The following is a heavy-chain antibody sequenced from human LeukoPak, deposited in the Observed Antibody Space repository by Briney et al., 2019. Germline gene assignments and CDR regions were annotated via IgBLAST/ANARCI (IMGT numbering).Heavy chain of an antibody. CDR1: GGSFGGYY. CDR3: ARRNRAMDAFDI. D-gene: IGHD2-2*01. Sequence: SETLSLTCAVYGGSFGGYYWSWIRQPPGEGLEWIGEINHSGSTNYNPSLKSRVTISVDTSKNQFSLKLSSVTAADTAVYYCARRNRAMDAFDIWGQGTMVTVSS. J-gene: IGHJ3*02. V-gene: IGHV4-34*01. CDR2: INHSGST.